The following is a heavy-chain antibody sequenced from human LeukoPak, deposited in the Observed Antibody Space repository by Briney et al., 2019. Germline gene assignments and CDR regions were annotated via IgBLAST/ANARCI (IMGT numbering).Heavy chain of an antibody. D-gene: IGHD3-3*01. CDR1: GGSFSSYY. CDR2: IYYSGST. J-gene: IGHJ4*02. V-gene: IGHV4-59*01. CDR3: AREATIFAFDY. Sequence: SETLSLTCAVYGGSFSSYYWSWIRQPPGKGLEWIGYIYYSGSTNYNPSLKSRVTISVDTSKNQLSLKLSSVTAADTAVYYCAREATIFAFDYWGQGTLVTVSS.